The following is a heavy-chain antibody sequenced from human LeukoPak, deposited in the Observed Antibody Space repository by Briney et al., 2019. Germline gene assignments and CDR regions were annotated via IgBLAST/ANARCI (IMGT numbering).Heavy chain of an antibody. V-gene: IGHV1-8*01. Sequence: ASVKVSCKASGYTCTSYDINWVRQATGQGLEWMGWMNPNSGNTGYAQKFQGRVTMTRNTSISTAYMELSSLRSEDTAVYYCARAAGLLWFGEGPRSVYYYYYYMDVWGKGTTVTISS. D-gene: IGHD3-10*01. CDR3: ARAAGLLWFGEGPRSVYYYYYYMDV. CDR2: MNPNSGNT. CDR1: GYTCTSYD. J-gene: IGHJ6*03.